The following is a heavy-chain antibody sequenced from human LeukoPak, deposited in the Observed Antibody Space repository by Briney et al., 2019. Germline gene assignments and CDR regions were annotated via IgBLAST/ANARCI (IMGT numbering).Heavy chain of an antibody. CDR1: GFTLAGYA. Sequence: PGGSLRLSCAASGFTLAGYAMSWFRQAPGKGLEWVSTISSSGSLTYYADSVKGRFTISRDDSKSTLYLQMNSLRAEDTAVYFCAKSSRTSCYWCAFDIWGQGTMVTVSS. J-gene: IGHJ3*02. CDR2: ISSSGSLT. D-gene: IGHD2-2*01. V-gene: IGHV3-23*01. CDR3: AKSSRTSCYWCAFDI.